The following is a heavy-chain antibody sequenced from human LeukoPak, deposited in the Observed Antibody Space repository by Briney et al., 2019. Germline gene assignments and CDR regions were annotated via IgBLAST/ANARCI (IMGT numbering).Heavy chain of an antibody. J-gene: IGHJ3*02. Sequence: GGSLRLSCAASGFTFSSYAMSWARQAPGKGLEWVSGISSSGSGGNTYYADSVKGRFTISRDNSKNTLYLQMNSLRAEDTAVYYCAKDLRESLGALLLWFGEAKSDAFDIWGQGTMVTVSS. D-gene: IGHD3-10*01. V-gene: IGHV3-23*01. CDR3: AKDLRESLGALLLWFGEAKSDAFDI. CDR1: GFTFSSYA. CDR2: ISSSGSGGNT.